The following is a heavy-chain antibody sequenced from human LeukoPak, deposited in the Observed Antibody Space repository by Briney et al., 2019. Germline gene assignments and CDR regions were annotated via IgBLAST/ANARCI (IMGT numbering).Heavy chain of an antibody. J-gene: IGHJ4*02. CDR2: ISSSGRTM. D-gene: IGHD6-19*01. CDR3: AHQSSGWRYYFDY. Sequence: GGSLRLSCAASGFSFSSYEMNWVRQAPGKGLEWVSYISSSGRTMYFADSVKGRFTISRDNAKNSLYLQMNSLRAEDTAVYYCAHQSSGWRYYFDYWGQGTLVTVSS. CDR1: GFSFSSYE. V-gene: IGHV3-48*03.